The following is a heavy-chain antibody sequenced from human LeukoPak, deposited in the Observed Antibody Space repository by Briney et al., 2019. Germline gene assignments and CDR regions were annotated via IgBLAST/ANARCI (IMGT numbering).Heavy chain of an antibody. CDR2: ISSSSSYI. CDR3: ASPVKTSGDEVGY. J-gene: IGHJ4*02. D-gene: IGHD3-10*01. Sequence: GGSLRLSCAASGFTFSSYSMNWVRQVPGKGLEWVSSISSSSSYIYYADSVKGRFTISRDNAKNSLYLQMNSLRAEDTAVYYCASPVKTSGDEVGYWGQGTLVTVSS. CDR1: GFTFSSYS. V-gene: IGHV3-21*01.